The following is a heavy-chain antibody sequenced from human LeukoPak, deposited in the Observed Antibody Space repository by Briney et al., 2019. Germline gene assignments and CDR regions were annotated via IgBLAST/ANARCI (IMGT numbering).Heavy chain of an antibody. J-gene: IGHJ4*02. Sequence: SETLSLTCTVSGGSISSYYWSWLRQPPGKGLEWIGYIYYSGSTNYNPSLKSRVTISVDTSKNQFSLKLSSVTAADTAVYYCARVDYGDYVFDYWGQGTLVTVSS. CDR3: ARVDYGDYVFDY. D-gene: IGHD4-17*01. V-gene: IGHV4-59*01. CDR2: IYYSGST. CDR1: GGSISSYY.